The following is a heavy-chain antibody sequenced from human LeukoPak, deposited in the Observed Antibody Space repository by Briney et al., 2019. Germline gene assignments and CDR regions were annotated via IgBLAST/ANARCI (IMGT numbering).Heavy chain of an antibody. CDR1: GFTFSSYG. CDR2: IWYDASNK. V-gene: IGHV3-33*01. CDR3: ARGAHYYGSGIIRDAFDI. Sequence: PGGSLRLSCAASGFTFSSYGMHWVRQAPGKGLEWVAVIWYDASNKYYADSVKGRFTISRDNSKNTLYLQMNSLRAEDTAVYYCARGAHYYGSGIIRDAFDIWGQGTMVTVSS. J-gene: IGHJ3*02. D-gene: IGHD3-10*01.